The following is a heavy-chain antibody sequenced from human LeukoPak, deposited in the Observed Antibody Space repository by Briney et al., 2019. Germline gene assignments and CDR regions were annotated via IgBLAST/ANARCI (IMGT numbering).Heavy chain of an antibody. CDR1: GGSISSGSYY. V-gene: IGHV4-61*02. CDR3: ARGYYDSSGYDPGDY. D-gene: IGHD3-22*01. J-gene: IGHJ4*02. CDR2: IYTSGST. Sequence: SQTLSLTCTVSGGSISSGSYYWSWIRQPAGKGLEWIGRIYTSGSTNYNPSLKSRVTISVDTSKNQFSLKLSSVTAADTAVYYCARGYYDSSGYDPGDYWGQGTLVTVSS.